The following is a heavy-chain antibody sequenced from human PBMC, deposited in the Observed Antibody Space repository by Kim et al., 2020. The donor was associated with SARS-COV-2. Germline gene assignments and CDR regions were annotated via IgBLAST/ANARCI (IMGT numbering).Heavy chain of an antibody. Sequence: GGSLRLSCSASGFTFSSYAMHWVRQAPGKGLEYVSAISSNGGSTYYADSVKGRFTISRDNSKNTLYLQMSSLRAEDTAVYYCVKAPSDSSSWYYFDYWGQGTLVTVSS. CDR3: VKAPSDSSSWYYFDY. V-gene: IGHV3-64D*06. CDR1: GFTFSSYA. CDR2: ISSNGGST. D-gene: IGHD6-13*01. J-gene: IGHJ4*02.